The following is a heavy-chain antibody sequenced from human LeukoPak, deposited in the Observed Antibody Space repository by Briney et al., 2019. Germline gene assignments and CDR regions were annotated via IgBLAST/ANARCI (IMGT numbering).Heavy chain of an antibody. CDR3: AREGTDPGLTVEDKFDY. D-gene: IGHD2-15*01. CDR2: ISSSGSTI. Sequence: PGGSLRLSCAASGFTFSSYAMSWIRQAPGKGLEWVSYISSSGSTIYYADSVKGRFTISRDNAKNSLYLQMNSLRAEDTAVYYCAREGTDPGLTVEDKFDYWGQGTLVTVSS. CDR1: GFTFSSYA. J-gene: IGHJ4*02. V-gene: IGHV3-11*01.